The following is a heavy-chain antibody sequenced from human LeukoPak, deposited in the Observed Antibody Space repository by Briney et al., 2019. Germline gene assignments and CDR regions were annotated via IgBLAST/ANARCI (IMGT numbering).Heavy chain of an antibody. CDR3: AKEHRTMDYGSGPDV. J-gene: IGHJ6*02. CDR2: ISWNSGSI. V-gene: IGHV3-9*01. CDR1: GFTFDDYA. Sequence: GGSLRLSCAASGFTFDDYAMHWVRQAPGKGLEWVSGISWNSGSIGYADSVKGRFTISRDNAKNSLYLQMNSLRAEDTALYYCAKEHRTMDYGSGPDVWGQGTTVTVSS. D-gene: IGHD3-10*01.